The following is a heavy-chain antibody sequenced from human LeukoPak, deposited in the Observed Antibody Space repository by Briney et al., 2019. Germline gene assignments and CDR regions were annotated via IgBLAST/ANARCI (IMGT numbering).Heavy chain of an antibody. CDR1: GGSFSGYY. V-gene: IGHV4-34*01. CDR2: INHSGST. Sequence: SETLSLTCAVYGGSFSGYYWSWIRQPPGKGLEWIGEINHSGSTNYNPSLKSRVTISVDTSKNQFSLKLSSVTAADTAVYYCARGRKLAMVRGVINYYYGMDVWGQGTTVTVSS. D-gene: IGHD3-10*01. J-gene: IGHJ6*02. CDR3: ARGRKLAMVRGVINYYYGMDV.